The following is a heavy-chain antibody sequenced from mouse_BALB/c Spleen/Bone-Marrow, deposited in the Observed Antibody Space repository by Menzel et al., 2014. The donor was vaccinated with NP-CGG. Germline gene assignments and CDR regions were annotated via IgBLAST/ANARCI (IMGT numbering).Heavy chain of an antibody. Sequence: EVKLQESGAELVKPGASVKLSCTASGFNIKDTYMHWVKQRPEQGLGWIGRIDPANGNTKYDPKFQGKATITTDTSSNTVYLQLRSLTSEDTAVYYCARYDYRYSWFAYWGQGTLVTVSA. V-gene: IGHV14-3*02. J-gene: IGHJ3*01. CDR2: IDPANGNT. D-gene: IGHD2-14*01. CDR3: ARYDYRYSWFAY. CDR1: GFNIKDTY.